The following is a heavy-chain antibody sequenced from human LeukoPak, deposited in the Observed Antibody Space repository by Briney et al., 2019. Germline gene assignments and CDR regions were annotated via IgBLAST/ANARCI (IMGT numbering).Heavy chain of an antibody. CDR2: INSDGSST. V-gene: IGHV3-74*01. J-gene: IGHJ6*03. D-gene: IGHD6-13*01. Sequence: GGSLRLSRAASGFTFSSYWMHWVRQAPGKGLVWVSRINSDGSSTSYADSVKGRFTISRDNAKNTLYLQMNSLRAEDTAVYYCARGEQLATLMNIYYYYYMDVWGKGTTVTVSS. CDR3: ARGEQLATLMNIYYYYYMDV. CDR1: GFTFSSYW.